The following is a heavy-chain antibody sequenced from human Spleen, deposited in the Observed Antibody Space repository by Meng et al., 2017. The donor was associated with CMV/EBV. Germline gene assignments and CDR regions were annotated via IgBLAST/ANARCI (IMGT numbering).Heavy chain of an antibody. Sequence: SVKVSCKASGDTFSEYTISWVRQAPGQGLEWVGRIIPMFGTTSYAQRFQGRVTISADRSTSTAYMELISLRSEDTAVYYCARDKGGFSYGMDVWGQGTTVTVSS. V-gene: IGHV1-69*08. CDR3: ARDKGGFSYGMDV. D-gene: IGHD3-16*01. CDR1: GDTFSEYT. J-gene: IGHJ6*02. CDR2: IIPMFGTT.